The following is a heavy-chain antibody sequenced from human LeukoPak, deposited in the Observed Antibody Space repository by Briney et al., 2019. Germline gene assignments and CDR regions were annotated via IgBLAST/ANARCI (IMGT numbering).Heavy chain of an antibody. V-gene: IGHV3-64D*09. J-gene: IGHJ4*02. Sequence: GGSLRLSCSASGFTFSSYAMHWVRQAPGKGLEYVSAISGNGGTTYYADSVKGRFTISRDNSKNTLYLQMSSLRREDTAVYYCVKGAESFCDSRSVYWGQGTLVTVSS. D-gene: IGHD3-22*01. CDR1: GFTFSSYA. CDR2: ISGNGGTT. CDR3: VKGAESFCDSRSVY.